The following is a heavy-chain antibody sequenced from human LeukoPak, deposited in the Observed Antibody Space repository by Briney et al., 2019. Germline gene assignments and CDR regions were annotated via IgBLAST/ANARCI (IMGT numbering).Heavy chain of an antibody. J-gene: IGHJ4*02. CDR3: ARRSYSSPFDY. CDR2: ISYSGST. D-gene: IGHD3-22*01. Sequence: SETLSLTCTVPGGSISSYYWSWIRQPPGKGLEWIGSISYSGSTNYNPSLKSRVTISVDTSKNQFSLKLSSVTAADTAVYYCARRSYSSPFDYWGQGTLVTVSS. V-gene: IGHV4-59*08. CDR1: GGSISSYY.